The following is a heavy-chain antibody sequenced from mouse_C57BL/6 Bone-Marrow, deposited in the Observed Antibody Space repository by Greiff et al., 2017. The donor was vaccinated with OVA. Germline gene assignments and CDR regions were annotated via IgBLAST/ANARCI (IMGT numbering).Heavy chain of an antibody. D-gene: IGHD2-4*01. Sequence: VQLQQSGAELVRPGASVKLSCTASGFNIKDDYMHWVKQRPEQGLEWIGWIDPENGDTEYASKFQGKATITADTSSNTAYLQRSSLTSEDTAVYYCTTPHYDYDGWPAYWGQGTLVTVSA. V-gene: IGHV14-4*01. CDR2: IDPENGDT. J-gene: IGHJ3*01. CDR1: GFNIKDDY. CDR3: TTPHYDYDGWPAY.